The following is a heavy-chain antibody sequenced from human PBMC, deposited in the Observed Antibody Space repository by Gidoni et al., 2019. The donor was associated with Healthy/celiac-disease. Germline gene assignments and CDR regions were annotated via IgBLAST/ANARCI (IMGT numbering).Heavy chain of an antibody. CDR2: ISSSSIYI. V-gene: IGHV3-21*01. Sequence: GFILSDYSMNWVRQAPGKGLEWVSSISSSSIYIYYADSVKGRFTISRDNAKNSLYLQMNSLRAEDTALYYCASLDGGDVYWGQGTLVTVSS. D-gene: IGHD3-16*01. CDR1: GFILSDYS. J-gene: IGHJ4*02. CDR3: ASLDGGDVY.